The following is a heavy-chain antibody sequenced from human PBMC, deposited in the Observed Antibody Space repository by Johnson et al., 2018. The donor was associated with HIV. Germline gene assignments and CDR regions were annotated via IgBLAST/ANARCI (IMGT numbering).Heavy chain of an antibody. V-gene: IGHV3-30*04. CDR2: ISYDGSIK. J-gene: IGHJ3*02. Sequence: QMQLVESGGGLVQPGGSLRLSCAASGFTVSSYAMHWVRQAPGKGLEWVAVISYDGSIKYYGDSVKGRFTISRDNSKNTLYLQMNSLRAEDTAVYYCARAHDAFDIWGQGTMVTVSS. CDR3: ARAHDAFDI. CDR1: GFTVSSYA.